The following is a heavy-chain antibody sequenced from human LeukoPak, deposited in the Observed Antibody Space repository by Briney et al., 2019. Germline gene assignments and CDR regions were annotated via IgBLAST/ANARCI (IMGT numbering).Heavy chain of an antibody. V-gene: IGHV4-30-2*01. CDR1: GGSISSGGYY. CDR2: IYHSGST. J-gene: IGHJ4*02. CDR3: ASTVDTAMVTLDY. Sequence: SETLSLTCTVSGGSISSGGYYWSWIRQPPGKGLEWIGYIYHSGSTYYNPSLKSRVTISVDRSKNQFSLKLSSVTAADTAVYYCASTVDTAMVTLDYWGQGTLVTVSS. D-gene: IGHD5-18*01.